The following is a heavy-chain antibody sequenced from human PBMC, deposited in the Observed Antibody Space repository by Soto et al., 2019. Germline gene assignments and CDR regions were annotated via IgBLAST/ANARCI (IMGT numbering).Heavy chain of an antibody. V-gene: IGHV3-43*01. CDR2: ISWDGGST. CDR3: AKGPQLRGYYYYYGMDV. CDR1: GFTFDDYT. J-gene: IGHJ6*02. D-gene: IGHD6-6*01. Sequence: GGSLRLSCAASGFTFDDYTMHWVRQAPGKGLEWVSLISWDGGSTYYADSVTGRFTTSRDNSKNSLYLQMNSLRTEDTALYYCAKGPQLRGYYYYYGMDVWGQGTTVTVSS.